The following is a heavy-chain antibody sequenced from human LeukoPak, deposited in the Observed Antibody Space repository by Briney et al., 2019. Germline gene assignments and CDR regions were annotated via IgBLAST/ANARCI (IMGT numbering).Heavy chain of an antibody. CDR3: ANEIRPNDY. V-gene: IGHV3-23*01. Sequence: GGSLRLSCAASGFTFNNYAMNWVRQAPGKGLEWVSVISGGGETAYYADSVKGRFTISRDNSRSTLYLQMSSLRAEDTAVYYCANEIRPNDYWGQGTLVTVSS. CDR2: ISGGGETA. CDR1: GFTFNNYA. J-gene: IGHJ4*02. D-gene: IGHD4-17*01.